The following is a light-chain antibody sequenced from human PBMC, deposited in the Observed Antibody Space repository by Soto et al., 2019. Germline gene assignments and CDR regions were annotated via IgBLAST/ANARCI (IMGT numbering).Light chain of an antibody. CDR1: QSISSNY. CDR2: GAS. Sequence: EIVLTQSPGTLSMSPGERATLSSRASQSISSNYLACYQQKPGQAPSLLIYGASSSATGIPDRFSGSGSETDFTFTISRLEAEDFAVYYCEQYCSSPRTFGQGTKVEFK. J-gene: IGKJ1*01. V-gene: IGKV3-20*01. CDR3: EQYCSSPRT.